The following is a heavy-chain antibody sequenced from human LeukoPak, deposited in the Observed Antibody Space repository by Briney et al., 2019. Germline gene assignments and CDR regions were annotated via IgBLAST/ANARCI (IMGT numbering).Heavy chain of an antibody. V-gene: IGHV3-30*18. D-gene: IGHD2-21*02. CDR1: EFTFSNYG. CDR2: ISYDGTNK. J-gene: IGHJ4*02. Sequence: GGSLRLSCAASEFTFSNYGMHWVRQAPGKGLEWVAVISYDGTNKYYADSVKGRFTISRDNSKNTLYLQMNSLRAEDTAVYYCAKDYCGGDCHSFDYWGQGTLVTVSS. CDR3: AKDYCGGDCHSFDY.